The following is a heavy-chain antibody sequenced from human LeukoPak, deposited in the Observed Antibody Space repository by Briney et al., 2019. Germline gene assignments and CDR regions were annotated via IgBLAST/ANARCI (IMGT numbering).Heavy chain of an antibody. Sequence: SETLSLTCTVSGGSISSYYWSWIRQPAGKGLEWIGRIYTSGSTNYNPSLKSRVTMSVDTSKNQFSLKLSSVTAADTAVYYCARGAREALNCSSTSCYPTVDYYYYMDVWGKGTTVTVSS. J-gene: IGHJ6*03. CDR3: ARGAREALNCSSTSCYPTVDYYYYMDV. D-gene: IGHD2-2*01. V-gene: IGHV4-4*07. CDR1: GGSISSYY. CDR2: IYTSGST.